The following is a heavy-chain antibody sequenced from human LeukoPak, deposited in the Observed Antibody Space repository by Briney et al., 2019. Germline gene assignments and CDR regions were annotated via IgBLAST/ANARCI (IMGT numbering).Heavy chain of an antibody. Sequence: EASVKVSCKASGYTFTTFGLSWVRQAPGQGLEWMGWISTYNGNTNYAHKVQGRVTMTTDTSTSTAYMELRSLRSDDTAVYYCARAGYDFWSGYYDYWGQGTLVTVSS. CDR2: ISTYNGNT. CDR1: GYTFTTFG. J-gene: IGHJ4*02. CDR3: ARAGYDFWSGYYDY. V-gene: IGHV1-18*01. D-gene: IGHD3-3*01.